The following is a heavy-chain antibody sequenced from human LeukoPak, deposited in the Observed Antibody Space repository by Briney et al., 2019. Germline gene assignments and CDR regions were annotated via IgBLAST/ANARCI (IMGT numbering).Heavy chain of an antibody. CDR1: GGTFSSYA. Sequence: ASVKVSCKAPGGTFSSYAISWVRQAPGQGLEWMGGIIPIFGTANYAQKFQGRVTITADESTSTAYMQLSSLRSEDTAVYYCARNDYSPYYYYGMDVWGQGTTVTVSS. CDR3: ARNDYSPYYYYGMDV. J-gene: IGHJ6*02. D-gene: IGHD4-11*01. CDR2: IIPIFGTA. V-gene: IGHV1-69*13.